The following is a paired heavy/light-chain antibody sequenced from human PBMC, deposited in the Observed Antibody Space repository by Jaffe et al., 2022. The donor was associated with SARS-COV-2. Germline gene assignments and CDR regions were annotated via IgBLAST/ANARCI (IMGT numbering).Heavy chain of an antibody. CDR3: ARGTHSGAFLIDQ. V-gene: IGHV1-3*01. J-gene: IGHJ4*02. D-gene: IGHD1-26*01. CDR2: INPLNGDT. Sequence: QVGIVQSEAEVVKPGASVKVSCKASEYTFTDHSIHWVRQAPGQGLEWMALINPLNGDTTLSQQFRDRVTITMDTSASTAYMELRRLTSQDTTTYYCARGTHSGAFLIDQWGQGILVTVSS. CDR1: EYTFTDHS.
Light chain of an antibody. Sequence: DIVMTQSPDSLAVSLGERATISCKSSQNILSRSDNLNYLAWFQRKPGQPPKLLISWGSTRQAGVPDRFSGGGSGTDFTLTITNLQADDVAIYYCQQYYTTPQFGQGTKVEIK. V-gene: IGKV4-1*01. CDR3: QQYYTTPQ. CDR2: WGS. CDR1: QNILSRSDNLNY. J-gene: IGKJ1*01.